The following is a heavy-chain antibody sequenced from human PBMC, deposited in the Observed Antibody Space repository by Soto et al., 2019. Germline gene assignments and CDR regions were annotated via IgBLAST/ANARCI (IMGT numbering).Heavy chain of an antibody. CDR3: ARSDIAIRFLEWLSPYFDY. D-gene: IGHD3-3*01. Sequence: VSVKVSCKASGYTFTSYAMHWVRQAPGQRLEWMGWINAGNGNTKYSQKFQGRVPITRDTSASTAYMELSSLRSEDTAVYYCARSDIAIRFLEWLSPYFDYWGQGTLVTVSS. CDR2: INAGNGNT. V-gene: IGHV1-3*01. J-gene: IGHJ4*02. CDR1: GYTFTSYA.